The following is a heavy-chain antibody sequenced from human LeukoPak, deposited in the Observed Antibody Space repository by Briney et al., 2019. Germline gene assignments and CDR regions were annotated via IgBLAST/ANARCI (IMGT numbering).Heavy chain of an antibody. CDR2: IIPILGIA. CDR3: ARDSGSYYEVDY. J-gene: IGHJ4*02. CDR1: GGTFSSYA. D-gene: IGHD1-26*01. Sequence: ASVKVSCKASGGTFSSYAISWVQQAPAQGLEWMGRIIPILGIANYAQKFQGRVTITADKSTSTAYMELSSLRSEDTAVYYCARDSGSYYEVDYWGQGTLVTVSS. V-gene: IGHV1-69*04.